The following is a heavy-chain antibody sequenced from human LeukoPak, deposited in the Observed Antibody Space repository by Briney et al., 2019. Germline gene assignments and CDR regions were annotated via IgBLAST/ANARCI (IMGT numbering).Heavy chain of an antibody. Sequence: PSETLSLTCTVSGASISSGGYYWSWIRQPPGKGLEWIGEINHSGSTNYNPSLKSRVTISVDTSKNQFSLKLSSVTAADTAVYYCATKYGSGVSNWFDPWGQGTLVTVSS. CDR1: GASISSGGYY. J-gene: IGHJ5*02. CDR3: ATKYGSGVSNWFDP. D-gene: IGHD3-10*01. V-gene: IGHV4-39*07. CDR2: INHSGST.